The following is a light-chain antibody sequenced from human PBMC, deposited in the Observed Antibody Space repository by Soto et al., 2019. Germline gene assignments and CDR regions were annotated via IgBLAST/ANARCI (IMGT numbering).Light chain of an antibody. J-gene: IGLJ1*01. CDR3: VTWDASLNSRV. CDR1: SSNIGGNT. CDR2: TDN. V-gene: IGLV1-44*01. Sequence: QSVLTQPPSVSGTPGQRVTISCSGSSSNIGGNTVNWYQHLPGTAPKVLIYTDNQRPSGVPDRFSGSKSGTSASLAISGLQSEDEADYYCVTWDASLNSRVFGTGTKVTVL.